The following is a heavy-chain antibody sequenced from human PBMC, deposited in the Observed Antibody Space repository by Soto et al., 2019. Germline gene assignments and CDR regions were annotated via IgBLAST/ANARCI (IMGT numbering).Heavy chain of an antibody. CDR2: ISYDGSNK. Sequence: HPGGSLRLSCAASGFTFSSYGMHWVRQAPGKGLEWVAVISYDGSNKYYADSVKGRFTISRDNSKNTLYLQMNSLRAEDTAVYYCAKDFAAMVSNYYYYGMDVWGQGTTVTVSS. J-gene: IGHJ6*02. V-gene: IGHV3-30*18. D-gene: IGHD5-18*01. CDR3: AKDFAAMVSNYYYYGMDV. CDR1: GFTFSSYG.